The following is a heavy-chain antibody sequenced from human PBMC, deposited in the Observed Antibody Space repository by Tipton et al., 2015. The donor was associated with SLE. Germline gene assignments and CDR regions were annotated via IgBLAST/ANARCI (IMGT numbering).Heavy chain of an antibody. D-gene: IGHD2-2*01. CDR2: IYYSGST. CDR3: ARRCISTNCYWGYSFDY. J-gene: IGHJ4*02. V-gene: IGHV4-39*07. CDR1: GGSISSSSYN. Sequence: TLSLTCTVSGGSISSSSYNWAWIRQPPGKGLEWIGRIYYSGSTYYNPSLKSRVSISVDTSKNQFSLKLSSVTAADTALYYCARRCISTNCYWGYSFDYWGQGTLVTVSS.